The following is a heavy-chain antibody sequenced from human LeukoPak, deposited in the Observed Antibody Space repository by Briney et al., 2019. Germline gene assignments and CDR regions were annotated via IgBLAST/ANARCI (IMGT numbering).Heavy chain of an antibody. CDR1: GFTFSESW. V-gene: IGHV3-7*01. J-gene: IGHJ6*02. D-gene: IGHD1-1*01. CDR2: INHEGGGI. Sequence: GGSLRLSCAASGFTFSESWMTWVRQVSGQGLEWVAHINHEGGGIQYVDSVKGRFTISRDNAKGSVYLQMNSLRAEDTAIYHCATYINWVAGDVWGQGTTVIVSS. CDR3: ATYINWVAGDV.